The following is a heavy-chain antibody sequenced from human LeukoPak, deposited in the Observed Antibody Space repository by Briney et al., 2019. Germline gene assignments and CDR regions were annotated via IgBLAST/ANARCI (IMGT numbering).Heavy chain of an antibody. J-gene: IGHJ3*02. CDR1: GYIFTTQW. V-gene: IGHV5-51*01. CDR2: IYPADSDT. CDR3: ASPRHPWAFDI. Sequence: GESLKISCKGSGYIFTTQWVGWVRQMPGKGLEQMGVIYPADSDTRYSPSFQGQVTISADKSINTAYLQWSSLKASDTAMYYCASPRHPWAFDIWGQGTMVTVSS.